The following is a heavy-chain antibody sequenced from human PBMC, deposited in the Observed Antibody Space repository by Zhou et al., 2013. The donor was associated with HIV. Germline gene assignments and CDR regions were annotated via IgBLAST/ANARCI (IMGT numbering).Heavy chain of an antibody. Sequence: QVQLQESGPGLVKPSETLSLTCSVSGDTITNHYWSWIRQPPGKGLEWIGHIYHSGSTYYSPSLKSRVSMSLDTSKRQFSLNLNSVTAADTAVYFCARCKFSGCGDSTAAYFDSWGRGALVTVSS. V-gene: IGHV4-59*11. D-gene: IGHD3-10*01. CDR1: GDTITNHY. CDR2: IYHSGST. J-gene: IGHJ4*01. CDR3: ARCKFSGCGDSTAAYFDS.